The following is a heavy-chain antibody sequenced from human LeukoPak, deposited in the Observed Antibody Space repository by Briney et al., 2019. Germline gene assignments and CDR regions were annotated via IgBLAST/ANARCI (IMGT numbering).Heavy chain of an antibody. J-gene: IGHJ3*02. CDR3: ARDYYDSSGYYLAFDI. CDR1: GFTFSDYY. V-gene: IGHV3-11*01. CDR2: ISSRGSTI. Sequence: GGSLRLSCAASGFTFSDYYMSWIRQAPGKGLEWVSYISSRGSTIYYADSVKGRFTTSRDNAKNSLYLQMNSLRAEDTAVYYCARDYYDSSGYYLAFDIWGQGTMVTVSS. D-gene: IGHD3-22*01.